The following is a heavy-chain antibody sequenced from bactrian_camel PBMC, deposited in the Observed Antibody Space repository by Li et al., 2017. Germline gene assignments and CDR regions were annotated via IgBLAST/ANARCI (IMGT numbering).Heavy chain of an antibody. V-gene: IGHV3S26*01. D-gene: IGHD1*01. J-gene: IGHJ6*01. CDR1: AVTHRSRC. CDR2: IYTGDGTT. Sequence: QLVESGGGLVRPGESLTLSCIVSAVTHRSRCMGWFRQAPGKEREGIGAIYTGDGTTWYVDSMQGRFTISQDGAKNTVTLQMNSLKPEDTAMYSCATVLQGTLCRWENFGYWGQGTQVTVS. CDR3: ATVLQGTLCRWENFGY.